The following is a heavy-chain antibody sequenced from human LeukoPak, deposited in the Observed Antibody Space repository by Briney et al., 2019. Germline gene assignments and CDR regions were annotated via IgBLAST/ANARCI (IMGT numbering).Heavy chain of an antibody. D-gene: IGHD2-21*02. V-gene: IGHV1-18*04. CDR3: AREKLTYCCGDCYAFDI. Sequence: GASVKVSCKASGYTFTGYYMHWVRQAPGQGLEWMGWISAYNGNTNYAQKLQGRVTMTTDTSTSTAYMELRSLRSDDTAVYYCAREKLTYCCGDCYAFDIWGQGTMVTVSS. CDR2: ISAYNGNT. J-gene: IGHJ3*02. CDR1: GYTFTGYY.